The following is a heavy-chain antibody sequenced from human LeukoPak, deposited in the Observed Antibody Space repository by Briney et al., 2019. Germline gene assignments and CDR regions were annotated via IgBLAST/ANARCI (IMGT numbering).Heavy chain of an antibody. V-gene: IGHV4-39*02. J-gene: IGHJ6*03. Sequence: SETLSLTCAVSGGSISSNSYYWGWIRQPPGKGLEWIGSIYYSGSTYYNPSLKSRVTISVDTSKNQFSLKLSSVTAADTAVYYCAREDTAMVNYYYYYYMDVWGKGTTVTISS. CDR3: AREDTAMVNYYYYYYMDV. D-gene: IGHD5-18*01. CDR1: GGSISSNSYY. CDR2: IYYSGST.